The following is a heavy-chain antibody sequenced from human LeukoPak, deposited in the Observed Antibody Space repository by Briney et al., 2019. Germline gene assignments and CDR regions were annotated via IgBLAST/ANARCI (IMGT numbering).Heavy chain of an antibody. J-gene: IGHJ5*02. D-gene: IGHD2-15*01. CDR3: AKDWRLGAPGGSWFDP. CDR1: GFTFSSYG. CDR2: ISSSSSTI. V-gene: IGHV3-48*01. Sequence: QPGRSLRLSCAASGFTFSSYGMHWVRQAPGKGLEWVSYISSSSSTIYYADSVKGRFTISRDNSKNTLYLQMNSLRAEDTAVYYCAKDWRLGAPGGSWFDPWGQGTLVTVSS.